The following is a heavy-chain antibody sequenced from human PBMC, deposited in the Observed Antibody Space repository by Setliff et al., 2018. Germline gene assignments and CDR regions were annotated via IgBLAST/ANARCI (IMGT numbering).Heavy chain of an antibody. J-gene: IGHJ4*02. Sequence: ASVKVSCKASGYTFTSYGFNWVRQATGQGLEWMGWMNPNSGNTGYAQKFQGRVTMTRNTSISTAYMELSSLRSEDTAVYYCARGRAFYYDSSGYFDYWGQGTLVTVSS. CDR2: MNPNSGNT. CDR3: ARGRAFYYDSSGYFDY. V-gene: IGHV1-8*01. CDR1: GYTFTSYG. D-gene: IGHD3-22*01.